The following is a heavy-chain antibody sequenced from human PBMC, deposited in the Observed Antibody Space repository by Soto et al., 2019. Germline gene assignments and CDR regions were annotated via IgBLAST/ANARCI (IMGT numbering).Heavy chain of an antibody. D-gene: IGHD6-19*01. CDR1: GGSISSGDYY. Sequence: SETLSLTCTVSGGSISSGDYYWSWIRRPPGKGLEWIGYIYYSGSTYYNPSLKSRVTISVDTSKNQFSLKLSSVTAADTAVYYSARDHRYSSGWYYFDYWGQGTLVTVSS. V-gene: IGHV4-30-4*01. CDR2: IYYSGST. CDR3: ARDHRYSSGWYYFDY. J-gene: IGHJ4*02.